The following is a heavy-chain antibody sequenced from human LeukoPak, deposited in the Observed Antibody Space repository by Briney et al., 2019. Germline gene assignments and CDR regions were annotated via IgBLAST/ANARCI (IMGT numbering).Heavy chain of an antibody. Sequence: GASVKVSCKPYGYTFTSHGISWVRQAPGQGLEWMGWISAFNGETHYAQNLQGRVTMTTDTSTSTAYMELRSLRFDDTAVYYCARDPSNTSGRYTYFDYWGQGTLVTASS. D-gene: IGHD3-16*02. CDR2: ISAFNGET. CDR1: GYTFTSHG. J-gene: IGHJ4*02. CDR3: ARDPSNTSGRYTYFDY. V-gene: IGHV1-18*04.